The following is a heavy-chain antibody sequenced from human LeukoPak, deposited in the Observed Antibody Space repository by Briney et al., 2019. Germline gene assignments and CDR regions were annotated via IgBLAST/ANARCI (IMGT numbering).Heavy chain of an antibody. Sequence: GGSLRLSCAASGFTFSSYSMNWVRQAPGKGLEWVSYISSSSSTIYYADSVKGRFTISRDNSKNTLYLQMNSLRAEDTAVYYCAKDLSRWSFDYWGQGTLVTVSS. CDR1: GFTFSSYS. CDR2: ISSSSSTI. CDR3: AKDLSRWSFDY. J-gene: IGHJ4*02. V-gene: IGHV3-48*01. D-gene: IGHD4-23*01.